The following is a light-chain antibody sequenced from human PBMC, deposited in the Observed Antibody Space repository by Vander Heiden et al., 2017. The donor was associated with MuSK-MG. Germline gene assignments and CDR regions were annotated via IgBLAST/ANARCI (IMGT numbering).Light chain of an antibody. CDR3: QQYDSYPRLT. CDR1: QGISSY. CDR2: AAS. J-gene: IGKJ4*01. Sequence: AIRMTQSPSSFSASTGDRVTITCRASQGISSYLAWYQQKPGKAPKLLIYAASTLQSGVPSRFSGSGSGTDFTLTMRCLQSEDFTTYYCQQYDSYPRLTFQAGANVKLK. V-gene: IGKV1-8*01.